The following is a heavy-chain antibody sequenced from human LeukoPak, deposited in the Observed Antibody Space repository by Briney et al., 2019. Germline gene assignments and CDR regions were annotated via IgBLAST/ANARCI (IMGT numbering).Heavy chain of an antibody. Sequence: GASVKVSCKASGGTFSSYAISWVRQAPGQGLEWMGRIIPIFGIANYAQKFPGRVTITADKSTSTAYMELSSLRSEDTAVYYCAGGPVDGYNSYFDYWGQGTLVTVSS. V-gene: IGHV1-69*04. CDR2: IIPIFGIA. J-gene: IGHJ4*02. D-gene: IGHD5-24*01. CDR1: GGTFSSYA. CDR3: AGGPVDGYNSYFDY.